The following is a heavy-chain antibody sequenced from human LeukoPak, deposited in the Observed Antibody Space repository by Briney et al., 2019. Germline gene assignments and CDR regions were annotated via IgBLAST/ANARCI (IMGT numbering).Heavy chain of an antibody. J-gene: IGHJ4*02. CDR3: ARGNDITIWYFDD. CDR1: GFTFSSYW. D-gene: IGHD3-3*01. V-gene: IGHV3-7*01. Sequence: GGSLRLSCAASGFTFSSYWMSWVRQAPGKGLEWVANIKQDGSEKYYVDSVKGRFTISRDNSRNTLYLQMNSLRAEDTAVYYCARGNDITIWYFDDWGQGTLVTVSS. CDR2: IKQDGSEK.